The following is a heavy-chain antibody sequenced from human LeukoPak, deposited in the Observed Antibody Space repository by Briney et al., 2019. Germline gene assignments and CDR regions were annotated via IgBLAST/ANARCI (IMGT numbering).Heavy chain of an antibody. CDR1: PPTPSTHE. Sequence: SLRPTTTAPPPTPSTHETNHHPHPPKNHPHPHPNTRSSGTTTYYADSVKGRFTISRDNAKNSLYLQMNSLGAEDTAVYYCARKYCSTTSCLFDNWGQGALVTVSS. CDR3: ARKYCSTTSCLFDN. D-gene: IGHD2-2*01. J-gene: IGHJ4*02. CDR2: TRSSGTTT. V-gene: IGHV3-48*03.